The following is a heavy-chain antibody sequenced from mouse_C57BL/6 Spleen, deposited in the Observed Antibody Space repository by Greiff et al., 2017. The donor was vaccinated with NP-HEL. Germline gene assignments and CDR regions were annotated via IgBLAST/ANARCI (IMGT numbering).Heavy chain of an antibody. Sequence: VKLVESGPGLVQPSQSLSITCTVSGFSLTSYGVPWVRQSPGKGLEWLGVIWSGGSTDYNAAFISRLSIRKDNSKSQVFFKMNSLQADDTAIYYWARKGRDGYDDWYFDGGGTGTTVTVSS. CDR2: IWSGGST. J-gene: IGHJ1*03. V-gene: IGHV2-2*01. CDR3: ARKGRDGYDDWYFDG. D-gene: IGHD2-2*01. CDR1: GFSLTSYG.